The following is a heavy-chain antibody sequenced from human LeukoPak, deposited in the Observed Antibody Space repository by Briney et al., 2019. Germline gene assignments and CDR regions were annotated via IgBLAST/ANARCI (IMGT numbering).Heavy chain of an antibody. CDR3: AREEAMTGWFDP. Sequence: SETLSLTCAVYGGSFSGYYWSWIRQPPGKGLEWIGEINHSGSTNYNPSLKSRVTISVDTSKNQFSLKLSSVTAADTAVYCCAREEAMTGWFDPWGQGTLVTVSS. V-gene: IGHV4-34*01. J-gene: IGHJ5*02. CDR1: GGSFSGYY. CDR2: INHSGST.